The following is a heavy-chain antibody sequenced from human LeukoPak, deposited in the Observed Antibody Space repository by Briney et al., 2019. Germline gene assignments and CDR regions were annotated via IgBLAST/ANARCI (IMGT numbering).Heavy chain of an antibody. V-gene: IGHV5-51*01. J-gene: IGHJ4*02. Sequence: GESLKISCKGSGYSFTNYWIGWVRQMPGKGLEWMGIIYPGDSNTKYSPSFQGQVSISADKSINTAYLQWGSLKASDTAMYYCAVYYVSGSTYFDLWGQGTLVTVSS. CDR1: GYSFTNYW. CDR3: AVYYVSGSTYFDL. CDR2: IYPGDSNT. D-gene: IGHD3-10*01.